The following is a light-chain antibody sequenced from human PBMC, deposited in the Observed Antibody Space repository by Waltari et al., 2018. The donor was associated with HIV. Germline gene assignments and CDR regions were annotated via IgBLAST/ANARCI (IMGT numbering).Light chain of an antibody. J-gene: IGLJ1*01. CDR1: NLGSKS. CDR3: QVWDSSSDAYV. V-gene: IGLV3-21*04. CDR2: YDS. Sequence: SYVLAQPPSVSVAPGKTARITCGGNNLGSKSVHWYQQKPGQAPVVAIYYDSDRPSGIPERFSGSNSGNTATLTISRVEAGDEADYYCQVWDSSSDAYVFGTGTKVTVL.